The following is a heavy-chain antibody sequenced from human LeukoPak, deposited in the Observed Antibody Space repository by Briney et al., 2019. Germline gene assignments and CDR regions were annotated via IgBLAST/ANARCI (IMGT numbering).Heavy chain of an antibody. J-gene: IGHJ6*02. CDR2: IKQDGSEK. CDR1: GFTVTSHY. CDR3: ANVFYYGMEV. D-gene: IGHD5/OR15-5a*01. Sequence: GGSLRLSCAASGFTVTSHYMSWVRQAPGKGLEWVANIKQDGSEKYYVDSVKGRFTISRDNVKNSLYLQMNSLRAEDTAVYYCANVFYYGMEVWGQGTTVTVSS. V-gene: IGHV3-7*01.